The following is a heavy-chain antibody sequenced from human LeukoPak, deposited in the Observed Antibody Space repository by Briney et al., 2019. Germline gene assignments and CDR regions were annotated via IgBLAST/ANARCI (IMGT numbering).Heavy chain of an antibody. CDR2: IIPILGIA. CDR3: ARYDSSGPYYFDY. V-gene: IGHV1-69*04. J-gene: IGHJ4*02. CDR1: GGTFSSYA. D-gene: IGHD3-22*01. Sequence: GASVKVPCKASGGTFSSYAISWVRQAPGQGLEWMGRIIPILGIANYAQKFQGRVTITADKSTSTAYMELSSLRSEDTAVYYCARYDSSGPYYFDYWGQGTLVTVSS.